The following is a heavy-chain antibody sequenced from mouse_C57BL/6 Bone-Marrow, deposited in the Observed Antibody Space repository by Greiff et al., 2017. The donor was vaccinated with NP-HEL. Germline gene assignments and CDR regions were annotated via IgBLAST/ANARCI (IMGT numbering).Heavy chain of an antibody. CDR1: GYTFTSYW. CDR2: IHPNSGST. Sequence: QVQLQQPGAELVKPGASVKLSCKASGYTFTSYWMHWVKQRPGQGLEWIGMIHPNSGSTNYNEKFKSKATLTVDKSSSTAYMQLSSLTSKDSAVYYCERALLWLRRRDYYAMDYWCQGTSVTVSS. CDR3: ERALLWLRRRDYYAMDY. D-gene: IGHD2-2*01. V-gene: IGHV1-64*01. J-gene: IGHJ4*01.